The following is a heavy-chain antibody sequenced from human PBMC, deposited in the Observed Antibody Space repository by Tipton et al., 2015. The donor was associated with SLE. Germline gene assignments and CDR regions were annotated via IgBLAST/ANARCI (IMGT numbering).Heavy chain of an antibody. Sequence: GSLRLSCAASGFIFSDHYMDWVRQAPGKGLEWVGRIRNKVKSYTTEYAASVKGRFTISRDDSKNSLSLQMNSLTTEDTAVYYCARDAGTVRFDVWGRGTLVTVSS. D-gene: IGHD3-10*01. CDR1: GFIFSDHY. J-gene: IGHJ2*01. CDR2: IRNKVKSYTT. V-gene: IGHV3-72*01. CDR3: ARDAGTVRFDV.